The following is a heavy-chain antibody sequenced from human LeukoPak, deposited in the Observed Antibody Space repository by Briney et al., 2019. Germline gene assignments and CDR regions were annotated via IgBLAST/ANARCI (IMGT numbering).Heavy chain of an antibody. CDR1: GGSFSGYY. J-gene: IGHJ4*02. CDR3: ARDRRNYYDSSGGRDY. Sequence: SETLSLTCAVYGGSFSGYYWSWIRQPPGKGLGWIGEINHSGSTNYNPSLKSRVTISVDTSKNQFSLKLGSVTAADTAVYYCARDRRNYYDSSGGRDYWGQGTLVTVSS. D-gene: IGHD3-22*01. CDR2: INHSGST. V-gene: IGHV4-34*01.